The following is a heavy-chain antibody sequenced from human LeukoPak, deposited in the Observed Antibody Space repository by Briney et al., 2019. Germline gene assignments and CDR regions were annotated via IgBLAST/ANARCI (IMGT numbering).Heavy chain of an antibody. CDR1: GVTVSSNY. CDR2: LYIDGST. V-gene: IGHV3-66*01. D-gene: IGHD4-23*01. J-gene: IGHJ4*02. CDR3: VRRPDYGGTPTFDH. Sequence: GGSLRLSRAASGVTVSSNYMSWVRQAPGKELEGVSVLYIDGSTYYADSGQGRFTIFRDNSKNTLYLQMNSLRAEDTAVYFCVRRPDYGGTPTFDHWGQGTLVTVSS.